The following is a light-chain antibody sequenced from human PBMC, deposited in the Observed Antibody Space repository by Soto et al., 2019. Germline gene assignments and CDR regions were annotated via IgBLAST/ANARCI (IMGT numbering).Light chain of an antibody. CDR3: QQVTTFPRT. CDR2: DAS. CDR1: QSVSSY. V-gene: IGKV3-11*01. J-gene: IGKJ1*01. Sequence: EIVLTQSPATLSLSPGERATLSCRASQSVSSYLAWYQQKPGQAPRLLIYDASNRATGIPARFSGSGSGTDFTLTISSLEPEDVATYYCQQVTTFPRTFGQGTKVEIK.